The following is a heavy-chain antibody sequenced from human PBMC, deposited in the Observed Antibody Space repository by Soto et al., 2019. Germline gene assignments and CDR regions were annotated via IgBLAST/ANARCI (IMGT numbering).Heavy chain of an antibody. J-gene: IGHJ6*02. CDR3: VSLVVPAATYYYYYGMDV. V-gene: IGHV1-69*13. CDR1: GYSFTGYY. Sequence: GASVKVSSEASGYSFTGYYIRWVQQAPGQGLEWMGGIIPISGTANYAQKFQGRVTITADESTSTAYMELSSLRSEDTAVYYCVSLVVPAATYYYYYGMDVRGQGTTVTVPS. CDR2: IIPISGTA. D-gene: IGHD2-2*01.